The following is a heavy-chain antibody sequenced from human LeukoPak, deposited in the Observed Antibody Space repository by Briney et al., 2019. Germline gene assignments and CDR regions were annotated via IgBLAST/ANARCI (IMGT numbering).Heavy chain of an antibody. J-gene: IGHJ6*03. V-gene: IGHV1-46*01. CDR1: GYTFTSYY. CDR3: AREPEIVGATNYYYYMDV. D-gene: IGHD1-26*01. CDR2: INPSGGST. Sequence: ASVKVSCKASGYTFTSYYMHWVRQAPGQGLEWMGIINPSGGSTSYAQKFQGRVTMTRDMSTSTVYMELSSLRSEDTAVYYCAREPEIVGATNYYYYMDVWGKGTTVTVSS.